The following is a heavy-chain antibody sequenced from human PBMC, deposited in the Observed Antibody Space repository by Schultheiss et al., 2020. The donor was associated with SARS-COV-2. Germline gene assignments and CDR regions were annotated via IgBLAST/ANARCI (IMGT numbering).Heavy chain of an antibody. V-gene: IGHV1-69*05. J-gene: IGHJ6*02. D-gene: IGHD3-22*01. Sequence: SVKVSCKASGGTFSSYAISWVRQAPGQGLEWMGGIIPIFGTANYAQKFQGRVIMTTDTSTSTAYMELRSLRSDDTAVYYCARASYDSSGLSGMDVWGQGTTVTVSS. CDR2: IIPIFGTA. CDR1: GGTFSSYA. CDR3: ARASYDSSGLSGMDV.